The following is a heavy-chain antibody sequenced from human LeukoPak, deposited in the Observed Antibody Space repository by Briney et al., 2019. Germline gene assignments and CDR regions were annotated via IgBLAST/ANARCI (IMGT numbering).Heavy chain of an antibody. CDR3: ATSSHYSPMEY. CDR1: GYTFTGYY. Sequence: ASVKVSCKTPGYTFTGYYMHWVRQAPGHGLEWLAWINPDSGATNFAQKFQDRVTMTRDTSISTAYMELSSLRSDDTAVYYCATSSHYSPMEYWGQGTLVTVSS. J-gene: IGHJ4*02. V-gene: IGHV1-2*02. CDR2: INPDSGAT. D-gene: IGHD2-21*01.